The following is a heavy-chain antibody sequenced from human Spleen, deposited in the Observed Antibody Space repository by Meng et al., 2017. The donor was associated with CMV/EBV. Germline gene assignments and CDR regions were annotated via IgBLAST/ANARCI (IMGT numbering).Heavy chain of an antibody. CDR1: GGSISSYY. CDR3: ARKGRGYFDY. Sequence: SETLSLTCTVSGGSISSYYWNWIRQPPGKGLEWIGYIYYSGSTYYNPSLKSRVTISVDTSKNQFSLKLSSVTAADTAVYYCARKGRGYFDYWGQGTLVTVSS. CDR2: IYYSGST. V-gene: IGHV4-59*08. D-gene: IGHD3-10*01. J-gene: IGHJ4*02.